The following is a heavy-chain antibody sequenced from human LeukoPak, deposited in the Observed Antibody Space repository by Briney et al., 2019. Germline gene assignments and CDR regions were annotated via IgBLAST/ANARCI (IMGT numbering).Heavy chain of an antibody. D-gene: IGHD3-16*02. Sequence: ASVKVSCKASGYSFVGYGITWVRQAPGQGLEWMGWFNPENGNTNYAQKVQGRVTMTADTSTSTSYMELRSLRSDDTAVYYCARASLSGLRRGDFQHWGQGTLVTVSS. J-gene: IGHJ1*01. CDR3: ARASLSGLRRGDFQH. CDR2: FNPENGNT. V-gene: IGHV1-18*01. CDR1: GYSFVGYG.